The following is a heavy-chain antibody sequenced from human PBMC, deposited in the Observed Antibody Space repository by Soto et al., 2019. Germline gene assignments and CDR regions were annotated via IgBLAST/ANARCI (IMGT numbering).Heavy chain of an antibody. CDR1: GFSLSTSGVR. D-gene: IGHD3-22*01. V-gene: IGHV2-70*04. J-gene: IGHJ3*02. CDR2: IDWDDDK. CDR3: ARMGDSSGYSLGAFDI. Sequence: GSGPTLVNPTQTLTLTCTFSGFSLSTSGVRVSWIRQPPGKALEWLARIDWDDDKFYSTSLKTRLTISKDTSKSQVALTMTNMDPVDTATYYCARMGDSSGYSLGAFDIWGQGTMVTVSS.